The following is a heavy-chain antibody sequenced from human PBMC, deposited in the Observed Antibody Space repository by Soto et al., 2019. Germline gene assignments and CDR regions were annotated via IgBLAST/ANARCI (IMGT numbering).Heavy chain of an antibody. J-gene: IGHJ4*02. CDR1: GFTFSNYA. CDR2: ISGSGGST. Sequence: EVQLLESGGGLVQPGGSLRLSCAASGFTFSNYAXXXXXXXXXXXXEWVSSISGSGGSTYYADSVKGRFTISRDHXXXXXXXXXXXXXXXXXXXXXXXXXXXXXXXXIDYWGQGTLVTVSS. V-gene: IGHV3-23*01. CDR3: XXXXXXXXXXIDY.